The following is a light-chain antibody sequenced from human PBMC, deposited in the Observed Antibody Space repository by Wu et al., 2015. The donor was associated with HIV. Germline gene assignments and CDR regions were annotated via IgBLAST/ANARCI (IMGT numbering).Light chain of an antibody. V-gene: IGKV3-11*01. CDR1: QSVSNN. J-gene: IGKJ4*01. CDR3: QQRSNWLT. Sequence: ETMMTQSPVTLSVSPGERATLSCRASQSVSNNLAWYQQKPGQAPRLLIYDASNRATGIPARFSGSGSGTDFTLTISSLEPEDFAVYYCQQRSNWLTFGGGTKVEIK. CDR2: DAS.